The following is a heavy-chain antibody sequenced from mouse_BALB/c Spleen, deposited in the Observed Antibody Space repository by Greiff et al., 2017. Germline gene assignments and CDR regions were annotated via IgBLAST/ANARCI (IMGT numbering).Heavy chain of an antibody. J-gene: IGHJ2*01. Sequence: VQLQQSGPGLVGPSQSLSISCTVSGFSLTAYGVSWIRQPPGKGLEWLGVIWGGGSTYYNSDLKSRLSISKDNSKSQVFLKMNSLQTDDTAMYYCTKHEKVITSGVDYWGQGTTLTVSS. V-gene: IGHV2-6-5*01. CDR1: GFSLTAYG. CDR2: IWGGGST. CDR3: TKHEKVITSGVDY. D-gene: IGHD1-1*01.